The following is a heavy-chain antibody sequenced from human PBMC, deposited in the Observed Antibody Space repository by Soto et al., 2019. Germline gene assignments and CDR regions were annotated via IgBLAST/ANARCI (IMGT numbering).Heavy chain of an antibody. V-gene: IGHV3-64D*06. J-gene: IGHJ4*02. CDR1: GFTFSSYA. Sequence: GSLRLSCSASGFTFSSYAMHWVHQAPGKGLEYVSGISSNGGSTHYADSVKGRFTISRDNSKNTLYLQMSSLRAEDTAVYYCATSNKDYSSSLWTDWGQGSLVTVSS. D-gene: IGHD6-13*01. CDR3: ATSNKDYSSSLWTD. CDR2: ISSNGGST.